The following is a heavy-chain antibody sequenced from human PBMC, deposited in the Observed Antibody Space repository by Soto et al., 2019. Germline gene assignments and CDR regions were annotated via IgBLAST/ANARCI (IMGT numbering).Heavy chain of an antibody. CDR1: GGSISSYY. J-gene: IGHJ6*02. D-gene: IGHD3-22*01. Sequence: SETLSLTCTVSGGSISSYYWSWIRQPPGKGLEWIGYIYYSGSTNYNPSLKSRVTISVDTSKNQFSLKLSSVTAADTAVYYCARDRGYYDSSGYYYYYYGLAVWGQGTTVTVSS. CDR2: IYYSGST. V-gene: IGHV4-59*01. CDR3: ARDRGYYDSSGYYYYYYGLAV.